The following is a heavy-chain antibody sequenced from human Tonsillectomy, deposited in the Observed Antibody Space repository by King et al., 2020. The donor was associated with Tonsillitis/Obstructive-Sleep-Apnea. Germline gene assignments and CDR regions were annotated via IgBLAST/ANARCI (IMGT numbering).Heavy chain of an antibody. J-gene: IGHJ4*02. D-gene: IGHD3-9*01. CDR1: GYTFTSYY. CDR3: ARDHADILTGYSIDY. Sequence: VQLVESGAEVKKPGASVKVSCKASGYTFTSYYMHWVRQAPGQGLEWMGIINPSGGSTSYAQKFQGRVTMTRDTSTSTVYMELSSLRSEDTAVYYCARDHADILTGYSIDYWGQGTLVTVSS. V-gene: IGHV1-46*01. CDR2: INPSGGST.